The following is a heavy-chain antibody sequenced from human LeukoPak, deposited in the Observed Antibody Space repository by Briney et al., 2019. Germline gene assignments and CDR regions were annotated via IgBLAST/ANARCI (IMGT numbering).Heavy chain of an antibody. CDR1: GGSISSYY. J-gene: IGHJ4*02. CDR3: ARDTPLAVAGPG. CDR2: IYYSGST. V-gene: IGHV4-39*07. D-gene: IGHD6-19*01. Sequence: PSETLSLTCTVSGGSISSYYWGGIRQPPGKGLEWIGSIYYSGSTYYNPSLKSRVTISVDTSKNQFSLKLSSVTAADTAVYYCARDTPLAVAGPGWGQGTLVTVSS.